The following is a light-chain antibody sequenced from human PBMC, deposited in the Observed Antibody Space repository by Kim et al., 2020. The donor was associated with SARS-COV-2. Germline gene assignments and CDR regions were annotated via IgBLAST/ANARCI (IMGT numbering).Light chain of an antibody. CDR1: KLGDKY. Sequence: ASPGQTASITCSGDKLGDKYACWYQQKPGQYPVLVIYQDSKRPSGIPERFSGSNSGNTATLTISGTQAMDEADYYCQAWDSSTVVFGGGTQLTVL. V-gene: IGLV3-1*01. CDR2: QDS. CDR3: QAWDSSTVV. J-gene: IGLJ2*01.